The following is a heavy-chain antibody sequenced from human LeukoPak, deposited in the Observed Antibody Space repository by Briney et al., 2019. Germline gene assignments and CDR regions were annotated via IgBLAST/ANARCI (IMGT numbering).Heavy chain of an antibody. CDR1: GFTFSSYW. CDR2: IKQDGSEK. V-gene: IGHV3-7*01. Sequence: PGGFLRLSCAASGFTFSSYWMSWVRQAPGKGLEWVANIKQDGSEKYYVGSVKGRFTISRDNAKNSLYLQMNSLRAEDTAVYYCARGAAAGISGWFDPWGQGTLVTVSS. J-gene: IGHJ5*02. D-gene: IGHD6-13*01. CDR3: ARGAAAGISGWFDP.